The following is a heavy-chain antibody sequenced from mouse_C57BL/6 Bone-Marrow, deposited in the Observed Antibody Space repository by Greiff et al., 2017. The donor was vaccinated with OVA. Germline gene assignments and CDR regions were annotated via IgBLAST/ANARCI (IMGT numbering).Heavy chain of an antibody. CDR1: GYTFTSYW. Sequence: VKLQQPGAELVRPGTSVKLSCKASGYTFTSYWMHWVKQRPGQGLEWIGVIDPSDSYTNYNQKFKGKATLTVDTSSSTAYMQLSSLTSEDSAVYYCAPLYAMDYWGQGTSVTVSS. CDR2: IDPSDSYT. CDR3: APLYAMDY. J-gene: IGHJ4*01. V-gene: IGHV1-59*01.